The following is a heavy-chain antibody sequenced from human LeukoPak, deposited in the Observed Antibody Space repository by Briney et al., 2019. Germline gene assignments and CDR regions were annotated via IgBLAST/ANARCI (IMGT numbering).Heavy chain of an antibody. J-gene: IGHJ4*02. V-gene: IGHV3-30-3*01. D-gene: IGHD1-26*01. CDR2: ISYDGSNK. Sequence: GRSLRLSCAASGFTFSSYAMHWVRQAPGKGLEWVAVISYDGSNKYYADSVKGRFTISRDNSKNTLYLQMNSLRAEDTAVYYCARDGGIVGATVILDYWGQGTLVTVSS. CDR1: GFTFSSYA. CDR3: ARDGGIVGATVILDY.